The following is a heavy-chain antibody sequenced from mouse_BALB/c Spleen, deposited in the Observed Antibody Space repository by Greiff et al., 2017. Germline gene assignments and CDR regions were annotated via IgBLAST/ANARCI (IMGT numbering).Heavy chain of an antibody. CDR2: IYPGSGST. V-gene: IGHV1S22*01. CDR3: TRSLYGLYYYAMDY. J-gene: IGHJ4*01. D-gene: IGHD2-10*02. CDR1: GYTFTSYW. Sequence: LKQPGSELVRPGASVKLSCKASGYTFTSYWMHWVKQRPGQGLEWIGNIYPGSGSTNYDEKFKSKATLTVDTSSSTAYMQLSSLTSEDSAVYYCTRSLYGLYYYAMDYWGQGTSVTVSS.